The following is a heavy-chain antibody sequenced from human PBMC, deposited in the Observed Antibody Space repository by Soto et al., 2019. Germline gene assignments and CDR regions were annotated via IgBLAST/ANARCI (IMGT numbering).Heavy chain of an antibody. Sequence: ASVKVSCKASGNTVPNYAIHWVRQAPGQRLEWMGWINAGNGNTKYSQKFQGRVTITRDTSASTAYMELSSLRSEDTAVYYCGSESYGGEFDYWGQGTLVTVSS. CDR1: GNTVPNYA. J-gene: IGHJ4*02. V-gene: IGHV1-3*01. CDR3: GSESYGGEFDY. CDR2: INAGNGNT. D-gene: IGHD4-17*01.